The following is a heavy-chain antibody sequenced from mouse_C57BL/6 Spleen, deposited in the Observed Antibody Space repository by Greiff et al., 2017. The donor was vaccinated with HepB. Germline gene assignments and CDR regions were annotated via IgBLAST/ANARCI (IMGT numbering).Heavy chain of an antibody. D-gene: IGHD3-1*01. CDR1: GYTFTSYW. Sequence: VQLQQPGAELVRPGPSVKLSCKASGYTFTSYWMHWVKQRPGQGLEWIGVIDPSDSYTNYNQKFKGKATLTVDTSSSTAYMQLSSLTSEDSAVYYCARWATDEGYWGQGTTLTVSS. V-gene: IGHV1-59*01. CDR2: IDPSDSYT. CDR3: ARWATDEGY. J-gene: IGHJ2*01.